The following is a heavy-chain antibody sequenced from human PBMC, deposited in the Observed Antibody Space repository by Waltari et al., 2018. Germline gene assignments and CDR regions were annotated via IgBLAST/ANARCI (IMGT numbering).Heavy chain of an antibody. J-gene: IGHJ3*01. Sequence: QLQLVQSGAEVRKPGASVKVSCLASGYNFIDYYVHWVRQAPGQGLEWMGWVNPNSGGTMYLRKFEGWVTFSTDTSVNTAYMEVTRLKSDDTATYFCARARAWGPKAFDVWGQGTRLTVSS. D-gene: IGHD7-27*01. CDR3: ARARAWGPKAFDV. CDR1: GYNFIDYY. CDR2: VNPNSGGT. V-gene: IGHV1-2*04.